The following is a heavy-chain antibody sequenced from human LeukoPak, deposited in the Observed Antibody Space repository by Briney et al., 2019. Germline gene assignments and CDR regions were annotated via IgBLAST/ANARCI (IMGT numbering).Heavy chain of an antibody. D-gene: IGHD5-12*01. CDR2: ISSSGGST. Sequence: PGESLRLSCAASGFTFNTYAMSWVRQAPGKGLEWVSAISSSGGSTFHADSVKGRFTISRDNSKKTVYLQMNSLRAEDTAVYYCAKDRVAHFFYWYFDLWGRGTLVTVSS. CDR1: GFTFNTYA. J-gene: IGHJ2*01. V-gene: IGHV3-23*01. CDR3: AKDRVAHFFYWYFDL.